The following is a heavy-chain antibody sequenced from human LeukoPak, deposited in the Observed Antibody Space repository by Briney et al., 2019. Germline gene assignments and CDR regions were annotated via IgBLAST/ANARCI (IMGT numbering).Heavy chain of an antibody. CDR3: ARVWFGGYNWFDP. CDR2: IYYSGST. J-gene: IGHJ5*02. CDR1: GGSISSSSYY. D-gene: IGHD3-10*01. V-gene: IGHV4-39*07. Sequence: SETLSLTCTVSGGSISSSSYYWGWIRQPPGKGLEWIGSIYYSGSTYYNPSLKSRVTISVDTSKNQFSLKLSSVTAADTAVYYCARVWFGGYNWFDPWGQGTLVTVSS.